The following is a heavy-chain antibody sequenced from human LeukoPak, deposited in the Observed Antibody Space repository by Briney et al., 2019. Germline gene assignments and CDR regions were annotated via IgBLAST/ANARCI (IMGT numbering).Heavy chain of an antibody. D-gene: IGHD6-19*01. Sequence: GESQKISCKGSGYSFTSYWIGWVRQMPGKGLEWMGIIYPGDSDTRYNPSFQGQVTISADKSISTAYLQWSSLKASDTAMYYCARTPYSSGWYAAFDIWGQGTMVTVSS. CDR2: IYPGDSDT. V-gene: IGHV5-51*01. J-gene: IGHJ3*02. CDR3: ARTPYSSGWYAAFDI. CDR1: GYSFTSYW.